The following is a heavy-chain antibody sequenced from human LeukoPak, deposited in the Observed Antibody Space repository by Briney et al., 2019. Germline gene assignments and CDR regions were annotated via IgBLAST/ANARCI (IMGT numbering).Heavy chain of an antibody. Sequence: SETLSLTCAVYGGSFSGYYWSWIRQPPGKGREWIGEINHSGSTNYNPSLKSRVTISVDTSKNQFSLKLSSVTAADTAVYYCARGFCSSTSCRYYYYYGMDVWGQGTTVTVSS. CDR3: ARGFCSSTSCRYYYYYGMDV. CDR2: INHSGST. V-gene: IGHV4-34*01. D-gene: IGHD2-2*01. J-gene: IGHJ6*02. CDR1: GGSFSGYY.